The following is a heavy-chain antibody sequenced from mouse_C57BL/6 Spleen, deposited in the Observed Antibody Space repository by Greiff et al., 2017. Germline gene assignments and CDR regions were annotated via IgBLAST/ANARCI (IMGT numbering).Heavy chain of an antibody. CDR1: GYTFTSYW. J-gene: IGHJ2*01. V-gene: IGHV1-5*01. CDR3: ARVGVYGGYPFDY. D-gene: IGHD2-3*01. CDR2: IYPGNSDT. Sequence: EVQLQQSGTVLARPGASVKMSCKTSGYTFTSYWMHWVKQRPGQGLEWIGAIYPGNSDTSYNQKFKGKAKLTAVTSASTAYMQLSSLTSEDSAVYFCARVGVYGGYPFDYWGQGTTLTVSS.